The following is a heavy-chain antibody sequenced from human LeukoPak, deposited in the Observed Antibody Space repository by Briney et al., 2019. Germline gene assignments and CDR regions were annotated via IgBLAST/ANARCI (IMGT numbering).Heavy chain of an antibody. V-gene: IGHV4-34*01. D-gene: IGHD3-22*01. CDR1: GGSFSGYY. Sequence: PSETLSLTCAVYGGSFSGYYWSWIRQPPGKGLEWIGSIYYSGSTYYNPSLKSRVTISVDTSKNQFSLKLSSVTAADTAVYYCARVSGITMIVVLQSDAFDIWGQGTMVTVSS. J-gene: IGHJ3*02. CDR3: ARVSGITMIVVLQSDAFDI. CDR2: IYYSGST.